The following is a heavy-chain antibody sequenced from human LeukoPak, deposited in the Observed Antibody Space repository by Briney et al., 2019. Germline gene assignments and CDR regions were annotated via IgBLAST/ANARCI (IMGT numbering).Heavy chain of an antibody. CDR1: GGSISSSSYY. D-gene: IGHD3-3*01. CDR3: ARSSRGLGYDFPFHY. Sequence: SETLSLTCTVSGGSISSSSYYWGWLRQPPGKGREWIGSIYYSGSTYYNPSLKSRLTISVDTSKNQFSLKLRSATAADTAVYYCARSSRGLGYDFPFHYWGQGALVTVSS. V-gene: IGHV4-39*07. J-gene: IGHJ4*02. CDR2: IYYSGST.